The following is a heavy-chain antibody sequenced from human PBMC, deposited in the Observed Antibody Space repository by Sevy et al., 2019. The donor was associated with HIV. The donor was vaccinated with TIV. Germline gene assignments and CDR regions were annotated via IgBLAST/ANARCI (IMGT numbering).Heavy chain of an antibody. J-gene: IGHJ6*02. CDR1: GFTFSSYS. D-gene: IGHD2-2*02. CDR2: ISSSSSTI. CDR3: SRDLVLPTTIDYFYYGMDV. V-gene: IGHV3-48*04. Sequence: GGSLRLSSAASGFTFSSYSMNWVRQAPGKGLEWVSYISSSSSTIYYADSVKGRFTISRDNAKNSLYLQMNSLRAEDTAVYYCSRDLVLPTTIDYFYYGMDVWGQGTTVTVSS.